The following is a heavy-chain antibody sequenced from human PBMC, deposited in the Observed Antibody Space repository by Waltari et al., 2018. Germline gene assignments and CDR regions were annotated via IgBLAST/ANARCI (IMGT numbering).Heavy chain of an antibody. CDR1: GGSISSYS. D-gene: IGHD1-1*01. CDR2: IYYSGST. Sequence: QVQLQESGPGLVKPSETLSLTCTVSGGSISSYSRSWIRQPPGKGLEWIGYIYYSGSTNYNPSLKSRVTISVDTSKNQFSLKLSSVTAADTAVYYCARAQTGTTDYYYYYMDVWGKGTTVTVSS. CDR3: ARAQTGTTDYYYYYMDV. J-gene: IGHJ6*03. V-gene: IGHV4-59*01.